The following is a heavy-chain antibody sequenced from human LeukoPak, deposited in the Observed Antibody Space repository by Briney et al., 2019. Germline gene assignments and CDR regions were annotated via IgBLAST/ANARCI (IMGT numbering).Heavy chain of an antibody. CDR3: ARGRTGYSSIWFDP. Sequence: ASVXVSCKASGYTFTSYDINWVRQATGQGLEWMGWMNPNSGNTGYAQKFQGRVTITRNTSISTAYMELSSLRSEDTAVYYCARGRTGYSSIWFDPWGQGTLVTVSS. J-gene: IGHJ5*02. V-gene: IGHV1-8*03. CDR1: GYTFTSYD. D-gene: IGHD6-13*01. CDR2: MNPNSGNT.